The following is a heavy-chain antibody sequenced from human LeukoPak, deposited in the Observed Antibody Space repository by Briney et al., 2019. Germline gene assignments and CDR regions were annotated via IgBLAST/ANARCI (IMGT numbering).Heavy chain of an antibody. D-gene: IGHD3-9*01. Sequence: PGGSLRLSCAASGFPFSSYSMNWVRQAPGKGPEWVSSVGSSSSYEYYADSVKGRLTTSRDNAKNSLYLQMNSLRAEDTAVYYCARSVYDVLTGYSPWYFDLWGRGTLVTVSS. CDR3: ARSVYDVLTGYSPWYFDL. CDR2: VGSSSSYE. CDR1: GFPFSSYS. V-gene: IGHV3-21*01. J-gene: IGHJ2*01.